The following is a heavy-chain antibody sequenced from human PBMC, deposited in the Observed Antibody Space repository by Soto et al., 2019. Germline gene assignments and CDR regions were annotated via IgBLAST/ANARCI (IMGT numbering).Heavy chain of an antibody. Sequence: QGQLVQSGAEVRKPGASVKVSCQASGYIFNNYGLSWVRQVPGQGLEWVGWIGPYISKTDYGQKFRDRVTMTADPTTNTAYMELRSLTSDDSAFYYSARCYCSVGSCFTCWHFDLWGRGTLVTVSS. CDR2: IGPYISKT. CDR1: GYIFNNYG. V-gene: IGHV1-18*01. J-gene: IGHJ2*01. D-gene: IGHD6-19*01. CDR3: ARCYCSVGSCFTCWHFDL.